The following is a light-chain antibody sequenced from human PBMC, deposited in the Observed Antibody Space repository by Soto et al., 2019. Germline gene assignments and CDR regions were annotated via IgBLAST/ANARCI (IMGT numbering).Light chain of an antibody. CDR3: CSYAGTYTHYV. CDR1: SSDVGGYNY. J-gene: IGLJ1*01. CDR2: DVS. Sequence: QSVLTQPRSVSGSPGQSITISCTGTSSDVGGYNYVSWYRQHPGKAPKLMIYDVSKRPSGVPDRFSGSKSGNTASPTISGLQAEDEADYYCCSYAGTYTHYVFGTGTKVTVL. V-gene: IGLV2-11*01.